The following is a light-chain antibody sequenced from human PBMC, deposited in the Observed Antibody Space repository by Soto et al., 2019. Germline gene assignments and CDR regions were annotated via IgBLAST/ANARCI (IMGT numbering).Light chain of an antibody. J-gene: IGLJ1*01. V-gene: IGLV2-14*01. Sequence: QSALAQPASVSGSLGQSITISCTGTSSDVGSYNSVSWYQQHPGKAPKLMIYEVSTRPSGVSHRFPGSKSGNTASLTISGLQAEDEADYYCNSYTNINTRACVFGTGTKVTVL. CDR3: NSYTNINTRACV. CDR1: SSDVGSYNS. CDR2: EVS.